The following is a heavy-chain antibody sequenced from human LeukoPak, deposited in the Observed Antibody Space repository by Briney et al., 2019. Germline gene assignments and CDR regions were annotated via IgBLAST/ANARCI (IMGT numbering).Heavy chain of an antibody. CDR2: TNKEGSEE. J-gene: IGHJ3*01. CDR3: ARSNPNRNALDL. V-gene: IGHV3-7*01. D-gene: IGHD1-14*01. Sequence: GVSLRLSCAASGFNLNRYLMGWVPEAPGRGLEGVANTNKEGSEENYWDSVKGRFTVSRDNAKNSLYVKMNSLRGEDTAVYYCARSNPNRNALDLWGQGTMVTISS. CDR1: GFNLNRYL.